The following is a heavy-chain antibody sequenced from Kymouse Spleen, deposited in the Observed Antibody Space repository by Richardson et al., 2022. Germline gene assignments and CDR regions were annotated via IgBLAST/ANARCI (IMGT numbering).Heavy chain of an antibody. J-gene: IGHJ4*02. CDR2: IKQDGSEK. V-gene: IGHV3-7*01. CDR3: ARERGIAAAGPFDY. D-gene: IGHD6-13*01. CDR1: GFTFSSYW. Sequence: EVQLVESGGGLVQPGGSLRLSCAASGFTFSSYWMSWVRQAPGKGLEWVANIKQDGSEKYYVDSVKGRFTISRDNAKNSLYLQMNSLRAEDTAVYYCARERGIAAAGPFDYWGQGTLVTVSS.